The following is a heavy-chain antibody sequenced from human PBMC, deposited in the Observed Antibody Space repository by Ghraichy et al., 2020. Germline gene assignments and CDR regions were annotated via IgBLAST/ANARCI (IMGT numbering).Heavy chain of an antibody. D-gene: IGHD4-17*01. CDR3: ATTVSHYYYYGMDV. CDR2: ISSSSSYI. CDR1: GFTFSSYS. V-gene: IGHV3-21*01. Sequence: GGSLRLSCAASGFTFSSYSMNLVRQAPGKGLEWVSSISSSSSYIYYADSVKGRFTISRDNAKNSLYLQMNSLRAEDTAVYYCATTVSHYYYYGMDVWGKGTTVTESS. J-gene: IGHJ6*04.